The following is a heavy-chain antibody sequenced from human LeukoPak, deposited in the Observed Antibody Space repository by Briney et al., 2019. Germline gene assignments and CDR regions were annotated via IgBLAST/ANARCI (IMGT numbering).Heavy chain of an antibody. CDR1: GFTFSTFSNYG. D-gene: IGHD6-19*01. CDR3: AKHGSGRYFDY. J-gene: IGHJ4*02. Sequence: GGSLRLSCAASGFTFSTFSNYGMSWVRQAPGKGLEWVSAISDSGVKTYYADSMKGRFTISRDNSKNTLYLQMNSLRAEDTAVYYCAKHGSGRYFDYWGQGTLVTVSS. CDR2: ISDSGVKT. V-gene: IGHV3-23*01.